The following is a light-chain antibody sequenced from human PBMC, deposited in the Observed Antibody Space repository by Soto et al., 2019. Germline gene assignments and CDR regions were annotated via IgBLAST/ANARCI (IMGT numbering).Light chain of an antibody. CDR1: QSVSSN. J-gene: IGKJ4*01. CDR3: KQYNNWLALT. CDR2: GAS. V-gene: IGKV3-15*01. Sequence: EIVMTQSPATLSVSPWERATLSCRASQSVSSNLAWYQQKPGQAPRLLIYGASTRATGIPARFSGSGSGTEFTLTISSLQSEDFAVYYCKQYNNWLALTFGGGTKVDIK.